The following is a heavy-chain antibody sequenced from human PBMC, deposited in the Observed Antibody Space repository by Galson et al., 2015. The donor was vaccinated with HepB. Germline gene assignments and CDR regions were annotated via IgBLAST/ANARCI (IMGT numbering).Heavy chain of an antibody. D-gene: IGHD2-8*01. Sequence: SLRLSCAASGFTFSSYGMNWVRQAPGKGLEWVSSISSSSSYIYYADRVKGRFTIYIDNAKNPLYLQMNSQRADETAVYYGVMGYLAYWGQGTLVTVSS. J-gene: IGHJ4*02. V-gene: IGHV3-21*01. CDR3: VMGYLAY. CDR1: GFTFSSYG. CDR2: ISSSSSYI.